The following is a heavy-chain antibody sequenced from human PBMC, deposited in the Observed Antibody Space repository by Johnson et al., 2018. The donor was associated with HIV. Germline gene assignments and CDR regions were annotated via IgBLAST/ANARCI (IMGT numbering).Heavy chain of an antibody. D-gene: IGHD3-10*01. CDR3: AKDEGKGFRDLEGYALDI. Sequence: VQLVESGGGVVRPGGSLRLSCAASGFTFDDYGMSWVRQAPGKGLEWVSGINWNGGSTSYAGSVKGPFTISRDNAKNSLYLQMNSLRADDTAVYYCAKDEGKGFRDLEGYALDIWGQGTMVTVSS. J-gene: IGHJ3*02. V-gene: IGHV3-20*04. CDR1: GFTFDDYG. CDR2: INWNGGST.